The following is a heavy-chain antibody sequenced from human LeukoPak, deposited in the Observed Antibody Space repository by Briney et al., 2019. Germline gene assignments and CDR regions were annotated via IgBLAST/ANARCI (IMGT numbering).Heavy chain of an antibody. D-gene: IGHD6-6*01. J-gene: IGHJ4*02. V-gene: IGHV1-2*02. CDR3: AREIRSSSTPTFDY. CDR2: INPNSGGT. CDR1: GYTFTSYG. Sequence: ASGKVSCKASGYTFTSYGISWVRQAPGQGLEWMGWINPNSGGTNYAQKFQGRVTMTRDTSISTAYMELSRLRSDDTAVYYCAREIRSSSTPTFDYWGQGTLVTVSS.